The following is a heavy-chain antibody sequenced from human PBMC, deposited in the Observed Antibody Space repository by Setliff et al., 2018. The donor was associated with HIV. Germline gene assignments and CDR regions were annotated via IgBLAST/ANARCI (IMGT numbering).Heavy chain of an antibody. J-gene: IGHJ3*02. Sequence: GGSLRLSCAASGFTVSSNYMSWVRQAPGKGLEWVSLIYSGGSTYYADSVKGRFTISRDNSKNTLFLQMNSLTAADTAVYYCARTDVLLWFGELPLGAFDIWGQGTMVTVSS. V-gene: IGHV3-66*01. CDR3: ARTDVLLWFGELPLGAFDI. CDR2: IYSGGST. CDR1: GFTVSSNY. D-gene: IGHD3-10*01.